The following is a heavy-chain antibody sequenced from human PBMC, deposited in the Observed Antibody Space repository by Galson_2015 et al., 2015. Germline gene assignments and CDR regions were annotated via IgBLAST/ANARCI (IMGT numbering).Heavy chain of an antibody. CDR1: GDIFSSYG. J-gene: IGHJ6*03. Sequence: SVKVSCKASGDIFSSYGISWVRQAPGQGLEWVGGIIPIFGTANYAQKFRGRVTITADKSTSTAYMELRSLRSEDTAVYYCARGGDVVEVAAPHAYYYYMDVWGRGTTVTVSS. CDR3: ARGGDVVEVAAPHAYYYYMDV. V-gene: IGHV1-69*06. D-gene: IGHD2-15*01. CDR2: IIPIFGTA.